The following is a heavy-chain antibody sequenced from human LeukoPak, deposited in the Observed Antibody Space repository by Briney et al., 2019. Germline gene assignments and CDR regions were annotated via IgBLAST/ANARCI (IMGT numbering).Heavy chain of an antibody. D-gene: IGHD5-18*01. V-gene: IGHV3-30-3*01. CDR3: ARGGMDTAMVTHFDY. CDR1: GFTFSSYA. J-gene: IGHJ4*02. CDR2: ISYDGSNK. Sequence: GGSLRLSCAASGFTFSSYAMSWVRQAPGKGLEWVAVISYDGSNKYYADSVKGRFTISRDNSKNTLYLQMNSLRAEDTAVYYCARGGMDTAMVTHFDYWGQGTLVTVSS.